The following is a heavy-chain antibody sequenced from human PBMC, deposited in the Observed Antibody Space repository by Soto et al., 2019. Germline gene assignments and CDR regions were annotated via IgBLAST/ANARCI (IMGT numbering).Heavy chain of an antibody. V-gene: IGHV1-69*06. CDR1: GGTFGNSA. Sequence: QVQLVQSGAEVKKPGSSVKVSCKASGGTFGNSAISWGRQAPGQGLEWMGGIIPSFATGNSAPEFQGRLTITADKSTTTAYMELSSLRSEDTAVYYCARSYYGSGSYWFYGMDVWGQGTTVTVSS. CDR3: ARSYYGSGSYWFYGMDV. CDR2: IIPSFATG. J-gene: IGHJ6*02. D-gene: IGHD3-10*01.